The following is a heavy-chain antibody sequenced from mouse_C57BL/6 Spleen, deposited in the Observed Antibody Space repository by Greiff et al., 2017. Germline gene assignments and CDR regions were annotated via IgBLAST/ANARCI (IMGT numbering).Heavy chain of an antibody. CDR2: ISDGGSYT. CDR1: GFTFSSYA. Sequence: EVKLMESGGGLVKPGGSLKLSCAASGFTFSSYAMSWVRQTPEKRLEWVATISDGGSYTYYPDNVKGRFTISRDNAKNNLYLQMSHLKSEDTAIYYCARAGVYAMDYWGQGTSVTVSS. D-gene: IGHD4-1*01. J-gene: IGHJ4*01. CDR3: ARAGVYAMDY. V-gene: IGHV5-4*03.